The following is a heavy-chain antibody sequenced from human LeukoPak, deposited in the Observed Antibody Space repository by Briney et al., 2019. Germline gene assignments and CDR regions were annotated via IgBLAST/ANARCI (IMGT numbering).Heavy chain of an antibody. CDR3: AKSDDGDIEGLFDY. J-gene: IGHJ4*02. CDR2: ISWNSGSI. D-gene: IGHD4-17*01. V-gene: IGHV3-9*03. CDR1: GFTFDDYA. Sequence: GGSLRLSCAASGFTFDDYAMHWVRQAPGKGLEWVSGISWNSGSIGYADSVKGRFTISRDNAKNSLYLQMNSLRAEDMALYYCAKSDDGDIEGLFDYWGQGTLVTVSS.